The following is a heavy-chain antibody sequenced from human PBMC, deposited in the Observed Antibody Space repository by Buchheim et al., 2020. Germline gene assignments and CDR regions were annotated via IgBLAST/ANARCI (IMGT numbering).Heavy chain of an antibody. CDR1: GFTFSSYW. CDR2: INSDGSST. V-gene: IGHV3-74*01. Sequence: EVQLVESGGGLVQPGGSLRLSCAASGFTFSSYWMHWVRQAPGKGLVWVSRINSDGSSTSYADSVKGRFTISRDNAKNTPYLQMNSLRAEDTAVYYCARRSASRITMVQGVLDYWGQGTL. J-gene: IGHJ4*02. D-gene: IGHD3-10*01. CDR3: ARRSASRITMVQGVLDY.